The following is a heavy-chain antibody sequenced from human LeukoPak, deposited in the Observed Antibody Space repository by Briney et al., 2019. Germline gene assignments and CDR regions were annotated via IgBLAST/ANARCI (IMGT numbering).Heavy chain of an antibody. Sequence: SETLSLTCTVSGGSISSYQWSWIRQPPGKGLEWIGYIYYTGSTNYHPSLKSRITMSLDTSKNQFSLKLSSVTAADTAVYYCARRTTVTPNWFDPWGQGTLVTVSS. V-gene: IGHV4-59*08. J-gene: IGHJ5*02. D-gene: IGHD4-17*01. CDR1: GGSISSYQ. CDR2: IYYTGST. CDR3: ARRTTVTPNWFDP.